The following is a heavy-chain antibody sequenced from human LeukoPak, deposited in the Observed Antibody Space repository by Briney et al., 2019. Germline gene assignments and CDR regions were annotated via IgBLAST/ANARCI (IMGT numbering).Heavy chain of an antibody. J-gene: IGHJ6*02. CDR1: GYTFTSYD. D-gene: IGHD3-9*01. Sequence: APVKVSCKASGYTFTSYDINWVRQATGQGLEWMGWMNPNSGNTGYAQEFQGRVTMTRNTSISTAYMELSSLRSEDTAVYYCARGGTVLRYFDYYYYGMDVWGQGTTVTVSS. CDR3: ARGGTVLRYFDYYYYGMDV. CDR2: MNPNSGNT. V-gene: IGHV1-8*01.